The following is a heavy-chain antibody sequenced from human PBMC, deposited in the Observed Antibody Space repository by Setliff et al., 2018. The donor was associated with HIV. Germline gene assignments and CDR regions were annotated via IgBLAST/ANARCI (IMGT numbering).Heavy chain of an antibody. D-gene: IGHD4-17*01. Sequence: PGGSLRLSCAASGFTFSSYAMSWVRQAPGKGLEWVSTISGSGASTYYADSVKGRFTLFRDTSKDTLYLQMNSLRADDTAVYYCAKGHYDDWYYFDYWGPGTLVTVSS. J-gene: IGHJ4*02. CDR1: GFTFSSYA. CDR3: AKGHYDDWYYFDY. V-gene: IGHV3-23*01. CDR2: ISGSGAST.